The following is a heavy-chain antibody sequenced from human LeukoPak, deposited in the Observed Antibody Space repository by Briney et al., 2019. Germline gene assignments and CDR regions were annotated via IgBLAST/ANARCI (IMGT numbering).Heavy chain of an antibody. Sequence: GGSLRLSCAAPGFTFSSYAMSWVRQAPGKGLVWVSCINSDGSSTSYADSVKGRFTISRDNAKNTLYLQMNSLRGEDTAVYYCARALGSGWVYFLGGQGTLVTVSS. CDR3: ARALGSGWVYFL. V-gene: IGHV3-74*01. D-gene: IGHD3-10*01. CDR2: INSDGSST. J-gene: IGHJ4*02. CDR1: GFTFSSYA.